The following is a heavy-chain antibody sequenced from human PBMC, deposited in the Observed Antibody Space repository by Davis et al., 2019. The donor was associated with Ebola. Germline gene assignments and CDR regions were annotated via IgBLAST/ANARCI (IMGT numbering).Heavy chain of an antibody. CDR1: GFTFSTYG. CDR2: IWYDGSNK. J-gene: IGHJ5*02. Sequence: GESLKISCAASGFTFSTYGMHWVRQAPGKGLEWVAVIWYDGSNKYYADSVKGRFTISRDNSKNTLYLQMNSLRAEDTAVYYCARYVNDYVWGSYRYNWFDPWGQGTLVTVSS. D-gene: IGHD3-16*02. V-gene: IGHV3-33*08. CDR3: ARYVNDYVWGSYRYNWFDP.